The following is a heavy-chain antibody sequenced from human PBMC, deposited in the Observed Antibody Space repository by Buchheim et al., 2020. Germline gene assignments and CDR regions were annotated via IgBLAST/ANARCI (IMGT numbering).Heavy chain of an antibody. V-gene: IGHV3-30*18. CDR3: AKDGGSSGYFDY. D-gene: IGHD6-6*01. CDR1: GFTFSSYG. CDR2: ISYDGSNK. J-gene: IGHJ4*02. Sequence: QVQLVESGGGAVQPGRSLRLSCAASGFTFSSYGMHWVRQAPGKGLEWVAVISYDGSNKYYADSVKGRFTISRDNSKNTLYLQMNSLRAEDTAVYYCAKDGGSSGYFDYWGQGTL.